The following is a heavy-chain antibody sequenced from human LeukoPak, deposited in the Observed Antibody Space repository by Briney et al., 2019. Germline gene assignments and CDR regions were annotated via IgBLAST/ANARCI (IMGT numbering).Heavy chain of an antibody. Sequence: GGSLRLSCVASGFTFTSHSLNWLRQAPGKGLEWVSAISGSGGSTYYADSVKGRFTISRDNSKNTLYLQMNGLRAEDTAVYYCAKVAVTTDYFDYWGQGTLVTVSS. CDR1: GFTFTSHS. V-gene: IGHV3-23*01. CDR2: ISGSGGST. CDR3: AKVAVTTDYFDY. D-gene: IGHD4-17*01. J-gene: IGHJ4*02.